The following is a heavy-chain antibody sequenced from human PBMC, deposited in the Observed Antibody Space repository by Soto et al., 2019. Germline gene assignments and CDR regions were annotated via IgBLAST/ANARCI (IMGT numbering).Heavy chain of an antibody. Sequence: LETLSLTYRVSGGYGSSSYDCAGWIRQPPGKGLEWIASIHYSGKPSYNPSLESRVTLSVDTYKNQFSLKLNSVNAEDTAVYYCARRGLYRSKIYPPSRFGGQGTVVTVSS. CDR2: IHYSGKP. J-gene: IGHJ4*02. CDR3: ARRGLYRSKIYPPSRF. D-gene: IGHD6-19*01. V-gene: IGHV4-39*01. CDR1: GGYGSSSYDC.